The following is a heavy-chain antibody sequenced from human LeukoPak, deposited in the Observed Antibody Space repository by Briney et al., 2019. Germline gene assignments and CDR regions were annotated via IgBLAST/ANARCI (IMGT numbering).Heavy chain of an antibody. D-gene: IGHD3-16*01. CDR1: GFTSVAYA. CDR3: ARNQQLGGHSYYYYGMDV. V-gene: IGHV3-23*01. J-gene: IGHJ6*02. CDR2: ISGGGVTT. Sequence: GGSLRLSCVGSGFTSVAYALTWARQAPGKGLEWVSGISGGGVTTYYADSVKGRFTISRDNSKNTLYLQMNSLRADDTAIYYCARNQQLGGHSYYYYGMDVWGQGTTVTVSS.